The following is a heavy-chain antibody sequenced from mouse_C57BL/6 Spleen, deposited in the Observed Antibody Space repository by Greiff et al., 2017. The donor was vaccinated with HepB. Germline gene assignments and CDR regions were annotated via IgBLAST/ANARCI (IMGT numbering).Heavy chain of an antibody. D-gene: IGHD2-1*01. CDR1: GYTFTSYG. J-gene: IGHJ2*01. CDR3: ARGGSTMVYFDY. CDR2: IYPRSGNT. V-gene: IGHV1-81*01. Sequence: VNVVESGAELARPGASVKLSCKASGYTFTSYGISWVKQRTGQGLEWIGEIYPRSGNTYYNEKFKGKATLTADKSSSTAYMELRSLTSEDSAVYFCARGGSTMVYFDYWGQGTTLTVSS.